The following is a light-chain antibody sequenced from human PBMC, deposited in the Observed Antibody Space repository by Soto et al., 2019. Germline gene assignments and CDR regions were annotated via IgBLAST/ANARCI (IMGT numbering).Light chain of an antibody. V-gene: IGKV3-20*01. CDR3: QQYGNLPIT. Sequence: EDVLTQSPATLSLSPGEGATLSCRANQNIISNYLAWYQQKPGQSPRLLIFGASYRATGVPDRFSGGGSGTDFNFTISRLEPEDFAVYYCQQYGNLPITFDQGTRLEIK. CDR1: QNIISNY. CDR2: GAS. J-gene: IGKJ5*01.